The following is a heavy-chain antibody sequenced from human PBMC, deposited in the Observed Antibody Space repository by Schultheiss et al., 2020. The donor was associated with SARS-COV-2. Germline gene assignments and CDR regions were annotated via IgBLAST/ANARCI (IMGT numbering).Heavy chain of an antibody. D-gene: IGHD3-22*01. CDR2: IYSGGST. CDR1: GFTVSSNY. J-gene: IGHJ4*02. CDR3: ARGVYYDSSGYYHSPHFDY. Sequence: GGSLRLSCAASGFTVSSNYMSWVRQAPGKGLEWVSVIYSGGSTYYADSVKGRFTISRDNSKNTLYLQMNSLRAEDTAVYYCARGVYYDSSGYYHSPHFDYWGQGTLVTVSS. V-gene: IGHV3-53*01.